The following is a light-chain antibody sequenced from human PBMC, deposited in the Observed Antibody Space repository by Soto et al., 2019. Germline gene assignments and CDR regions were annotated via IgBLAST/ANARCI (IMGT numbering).Light chain of an antibody. Sequence: QSVLTQPASVSGSPGQSITISCTGTSSDIGAYDYVSWFQQYSGKAPTLIIYEVRFRPSGVSSRFSGSKSGNTASLTISGLQVEDEADYYCSSYTTSTTLVFGTGTKVTVL. CDR3: SSYTTSTTLV. V-gene: IGLV2-14*03. J-gene: IGLJ1*01. CDR2: EVR. CDR1: SSDIGAYDY.